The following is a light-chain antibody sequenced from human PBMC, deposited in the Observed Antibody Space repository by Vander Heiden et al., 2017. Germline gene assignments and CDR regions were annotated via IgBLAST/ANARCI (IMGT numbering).Light chain of an antibody. CDR2: AAS. J-gene: IGKJ2*01. Sequence: DIQMTQSPSSLSASVGDRVTITCRASQSISSYLNWYQQKPGKAPKLLIYAASSFQSGVPSRFSGSGSGTDFTLTISRLQPEDFATYYCQQSYSTLVTFGQGTKLEIK. V-gene: IGKV1-39*01. CDR1: QSISSY. CDR3: QQSYSTLVT.